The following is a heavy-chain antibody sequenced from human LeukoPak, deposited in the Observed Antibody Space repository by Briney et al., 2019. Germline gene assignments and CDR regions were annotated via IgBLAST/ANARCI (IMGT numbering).Heavy chain of an antibody. CDR2: IKQDGREK. Sequence: PGGSLRLSCAASGFIFSDYWMSWVRQTPEKGLQWVANIKQDGREKHYVDAVKGQFTISRDNAENSLFLQMNSLRAEDTAVSYCARSRGNGDDTPYNWFDLWGRGVLVTVSS. V-gene: IGHV3-7*01. CDR3: ARSRGNGDDTPYNWFDL. D-gene: IGHD2-8*01. CDR1: GFIFSDYW. J-gene: IGHJ5*02.